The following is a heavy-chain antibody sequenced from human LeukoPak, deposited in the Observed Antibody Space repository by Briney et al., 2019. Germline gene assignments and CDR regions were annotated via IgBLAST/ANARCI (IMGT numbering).Heavy chain of an antibody. J-gene: IGHJ4*02. V-gene: IGHV3-9*01. Sequence: GGSLRLSCAASGFIFDDYAMHWVRQAPGKGLEWVSGISWNSGSMGYADSVKGRFTISRDNAKNSLYLQMNSLRAEDTAFYYCAKDKGHYDSSGYYVNWGQGTLVTVSS. CDR1: GFIFDDYA. CDR2: ISWNSGSM. D-gene: IGHD3-22*01. CDR3: AKDKGHYDSSGYYVN.